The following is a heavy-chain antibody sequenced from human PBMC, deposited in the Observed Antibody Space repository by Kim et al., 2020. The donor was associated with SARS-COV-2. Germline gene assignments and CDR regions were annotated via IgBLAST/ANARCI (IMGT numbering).Heavy chain of an antibody. CDR1: GFTFQKYR. CDR2: INQDESEK. D-gene: IGHD3-16*01. Sequence: GGSLRLSCIVSGFTFQKYRMTWVRQAPGKGLEWVANINQDESEKFYVDFVKGRFTVSGDNDRNSLYLQMDSLRAEDTAVYYCVAGGTYLGVWGQGTLVTVSS. V-gene: IGHV3-7*01. J-gene: IGHJ4*02. CDR3: VAGGTYLGV.